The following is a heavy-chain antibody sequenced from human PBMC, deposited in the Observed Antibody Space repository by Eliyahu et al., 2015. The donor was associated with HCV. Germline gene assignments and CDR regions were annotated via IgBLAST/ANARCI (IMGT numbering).Heavy chain of an antibody. D-gene: IGHD1-1*01. CDR2: ISWNSGSI. V-gene: IGHV3-9*01. J-gene: IGHJ6*02. CDR3: AKGHPGGTHGMDV. CDR1: GFXFDDYA. Sequence: EVQLVESGGGLVQPGRSLRLSCAASGFXFDDYAMHWVRQAPGKGLEWVSGISWNSGSIGYADSVKGRFTISRDNAKNSLYLQMNSLRAEDTALYYCAKGHPGGTHGMDVWGQGTTVTVSS.